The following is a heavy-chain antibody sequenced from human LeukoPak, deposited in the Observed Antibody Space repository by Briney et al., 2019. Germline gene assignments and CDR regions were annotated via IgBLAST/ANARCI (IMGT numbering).Heavy chain of an antibody. CDR2: IYSGGST. Sequence: PGGSLRLSCAASGFTVSSNYMSWVRQAPGKGLEWASVIYSGGSTYYADSVKGRFTISRGNSKNTLYLQMNSLRAEDTAVYYCARVMEYSSGWYASYYYYYGMDVWGQGTTVTVSS. D-gene: IGHD6-19*01. J-gene: IGHJ6*02. CDR1: GFTVSSNY. CDR3: ARVMEYSSGWYASYYYYYGMDV. V-gene: IGHV3-66*01.